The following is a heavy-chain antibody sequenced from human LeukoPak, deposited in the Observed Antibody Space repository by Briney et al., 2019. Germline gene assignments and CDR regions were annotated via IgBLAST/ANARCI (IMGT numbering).Heavy chain of an antibody. CDR2: IIPIFGTA. Sequence: ASVKVSCKASGGTFSSYAISWVRQAPGQGLEWMGGIIPIFGTAYYAQKFQGRVTITTDESTSTAYMELSSLRSEDTAVYYCASCKYHPAGYYYYMDVWGKGTTVTVSS. V-gene: IGHV1-69*05. D-gene: IGHD2-2*01. CDR3: ASCKYHPAGYYYYMDV. CDR1: GGTFSSYA. J-gene: IGHJ6*03.